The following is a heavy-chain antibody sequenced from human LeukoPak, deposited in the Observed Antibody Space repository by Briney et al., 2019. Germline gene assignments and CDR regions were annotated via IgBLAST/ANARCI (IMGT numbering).Heavy chain of an antibody. CDR1: GYTLTELS. CDR2: FDPEDGET. CDR3: ATVFGYSGYDWIGD. Sequence: ASVKVSCKVSGYTLTELSMHWVRQAPGKGLEWMGGFDPEDGETIYAQKFQGRVTMTEDTSTDTAYMELSSLRSEDKAVYYCATVFGYSGYDWIGDWGQGTLVTVSS. D-gene: IGHD5-12*01. V-gene: IGHV1-24*01. J-gene: IGHJ4*02.